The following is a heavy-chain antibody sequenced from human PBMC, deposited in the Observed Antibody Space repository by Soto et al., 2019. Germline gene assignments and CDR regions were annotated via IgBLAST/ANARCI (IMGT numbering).Heavy chain of an antibody. CDR1: DYPFTDFA. CDR3: AREVRGALAAENHFDP. Sequence: RASVKVSCKASDYPFTDFAISWVRQAPGQGLEWMGWISPYNGNTMYAQNFQGRVTMTTDTSTTTAYLELRNLASDDTAVYFCAREVRGALAAENHFDPWGQGTLVTVSS. V-gene: IGHV1-18*04. D-gene: IGHD6-13*01. J-gene: IGHJ5*02. CDR2: ISPYNGNT.